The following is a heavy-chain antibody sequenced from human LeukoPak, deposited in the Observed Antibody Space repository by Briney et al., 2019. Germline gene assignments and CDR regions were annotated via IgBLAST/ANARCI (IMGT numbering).Heavy chain of an antibody. V-gene: IGHV4-59*12. CDR2: IYHSGST. CDR1: GGSISSYY. J-gene: IGHJ4*02. D-gene: IGHD1-7*01. CDR3: AREKSPNWNYPQYYFDY. Sequence: SETLSLTCTVSGGSISSYYWSWIRQPPGKGLEWIGYIYHSGSTYYNPSLKSRVTISVDRSKNQFSLKLSSVTAADTAVYYCAREKSPNWNYPQYYFDYWGQGTLVTVSS.